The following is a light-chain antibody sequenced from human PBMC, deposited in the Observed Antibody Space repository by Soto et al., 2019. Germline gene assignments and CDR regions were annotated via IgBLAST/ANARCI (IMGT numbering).Light chain of an antibody. V-gene: IGKV1-5*03. CDR3: QQYSSYPRT. Sequence: DIQMTQSPSTLSAFVGDRVTITCRASQSLHIWLAWYQQKPGKAPKLLIYRAASLESGVPSRFSGSGSGTEFTLTTSSLQPDDFATYYCQQYSSYPRTFGQGTKVEI. CDR1: QSLHIW. J-gene: IGKJ1*01. CDR2: RAA.